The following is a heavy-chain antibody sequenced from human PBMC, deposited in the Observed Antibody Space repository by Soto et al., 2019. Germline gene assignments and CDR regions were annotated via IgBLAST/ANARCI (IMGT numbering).Heavy chain of an antibody. D-gene: IGHD2-15*01. J-gene: IGHJ6*04. V-gene: IGHV3-66*01. CDR2: IYSGGST. CDR1: GFAVSSNY. Sequence: VQLVESGGGLVQPGGSLRLSCAASGFAVSSNYMSWVRQAPGKGLEWVSVIYSGGSTYYADSVKGRFTISRDNSKNTLYLQMNSLRAEDTAVYYCASGVEYCSGGSCYPYKDVWGKGTTVTVSS. CDR3: ASGVEYCSGGSCYPYKDV.